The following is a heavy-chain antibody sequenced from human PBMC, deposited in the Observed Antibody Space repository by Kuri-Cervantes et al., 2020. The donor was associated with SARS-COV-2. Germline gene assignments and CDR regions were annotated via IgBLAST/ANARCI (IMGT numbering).Heavy chain of an antibody. V-gene: IGHV5-51*01. J-gene: IGHJ4*02. CDR2: IYPGDSDT. D-gene: IGHD3-10*01. CDR1: GYSFSNFW. Sequence: GGSLRLSCKGSGYSFSNFWIAWVRQMPGEGLEWMGIIYPGDSDTRYSPSFQGQVTISADKSISTAYLQWASLKASDTAMYYCAIPRRDYGSGSRYGGFDYWGQGTLVTVSS. CDR3: AIPRRDYGSGSRYGGFDY.